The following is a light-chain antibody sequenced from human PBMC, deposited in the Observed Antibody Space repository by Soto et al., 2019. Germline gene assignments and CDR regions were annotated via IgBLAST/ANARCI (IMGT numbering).Light chain of an antibody. CDR3: HQRQYWPPIT. Sequence: VVFTQSPGTLSLSPGERATLSCRTSLSVSVYLDWYQQKPGQAPRLLISDASNRATGIPARFSGSGSGTDFTLTISSLEPEDFAVYYCHQRQYWPPITFGQGTRLEIK. CDR1: LSVSVY. CDR2: DAS. V-gene: IGKV3-11*01. J-gene: IGKJ5*01.